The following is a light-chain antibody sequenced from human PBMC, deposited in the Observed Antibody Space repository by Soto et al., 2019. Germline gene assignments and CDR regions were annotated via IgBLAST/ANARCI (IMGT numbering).Light chain of an antibody. V-gene: IGKV1D-12*01. J-gene: IGKJ1*01. CDR1: QDISTF. CDR3: NQAYDFPWT. CDR2: YAS. Sequence: DIQMTQSPSSVSASVGDRVTITCRASQDISTFLAWYQQKPGKAPKLLIYYASNLESGVPSRFSGSGSGPDFTLTLSTLQPEDFATYYCNQAYDFPWTFGQGTKVEI.